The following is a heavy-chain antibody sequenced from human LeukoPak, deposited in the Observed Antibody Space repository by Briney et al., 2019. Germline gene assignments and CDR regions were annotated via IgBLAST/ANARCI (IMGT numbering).Heavy chain of an antibody. V-gene: IGHV5-10-1*01. CDR2: IDPSDSYT. Sequence: PGESLKISCKGSGYSFTSYWISWVRQMPGKGLEWMGRIDPSDSYTNYSPSFQSHVTISADKSISTAYLQWSSLKASDTAMYYCALGEGTGDWFDPWGQGTLVTVSS. CDR1: GYSFTSYW. D-gene: IGHD1-14*01. CDR3: ALGEGTGDWFDP. J-gene: IGHJ5*02.